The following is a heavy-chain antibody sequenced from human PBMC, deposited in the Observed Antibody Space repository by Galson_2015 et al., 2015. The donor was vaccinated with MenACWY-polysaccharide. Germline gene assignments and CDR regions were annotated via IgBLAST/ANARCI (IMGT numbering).Heavy chain of an antibody. V-gene: IGHV3-33*01. CDR3: ARVLRGITVDD. J-gene: IGHJ4*02. CDR1: GFNFNNHG. D-gene: IGHD3-10*01. Sequence: SLRLSCAASGFNFNNHGMHWVRQAPGKGLEWVALIWYDGSKEYYAGSVKGRFTISKDNSKNTVYLQMNSLRAEDTAVYYCARVLRGITVDDWGQGTLVAVSS. CDR2: IWYDGSKE.